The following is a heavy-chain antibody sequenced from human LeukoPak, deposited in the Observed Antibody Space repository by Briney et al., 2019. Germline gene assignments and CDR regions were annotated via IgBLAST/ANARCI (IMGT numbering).Heavy chain of an antibody. CDR3: ARVPGGPPYYYYYGMDV. D-gene: IGHD3-10*01. CDR1: GYTFTSYG. J-gene: IGHJ6*02. V-gene: IGHV1-18*01. CDR2: ISAYNGNT. Sequence: VASVKVSCKASGYTFTSYGISWVRQAPGQGLEWMGWISAYNGNTNYAQKLQGRVTMTTDTSTSTAYMELRSLRSDDTAVYYCARVPGGPPYYYYYGMDVWGQGTTVTVSS.